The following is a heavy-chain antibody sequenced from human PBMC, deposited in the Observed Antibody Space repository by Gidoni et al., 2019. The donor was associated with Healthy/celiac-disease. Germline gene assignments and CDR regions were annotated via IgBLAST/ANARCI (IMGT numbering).Heavy chain of an antibody. J-gene: IGHJ4*02. D-gene: IGHD3-10*01. Sequence: QVQLVQSGAEVKKPGSSVKVPCKASGGTLSSYTISWMRKAPGQGLEWMGRIIPIRGIANYAQKFQGRVTITADKSTSTAYMELSSLRSEDTAVYYCARGGTMVRGAPFDYWGQGTLVTVSS. V-gene: IGHV1-69*02. CDR3: ARGGTMVRGAPFDY. CDR1: GGTLSSYT. CDR2: IIPIRGIA.